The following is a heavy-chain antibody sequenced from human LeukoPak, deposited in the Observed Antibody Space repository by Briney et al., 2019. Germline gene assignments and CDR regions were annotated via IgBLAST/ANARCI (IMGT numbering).Heavy chain of an antibody. CDR1: GGSFSGYY. CDR2: IYYSGTT. Sequence: SETLSLTCAVYGGSFSGYYWNWIRQPPGKGLEWIGSIYYSGTTYYNPSLKSRVTISVDTSKNQFSLKLSSVTAADTAVYYCARRIRYYTGSGSYYSWFDPWGQGTLVTVSS. V-gene: IGHV4-34*01. CDR3: ARRIRYYTGSGSYYSWFDP. D-gene: IGHD3-10*01. J-gene: IGHJ5*02.